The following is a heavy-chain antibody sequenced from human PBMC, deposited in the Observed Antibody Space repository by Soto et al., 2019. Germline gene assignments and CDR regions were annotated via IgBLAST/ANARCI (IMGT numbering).Heavy chain of an antibody. CDR2: IIPIFGTA. Sequence: GASVKVSCKASGGTFSSYAISWVRQAPGQGLEWMGGIIPIFGTANYAQKFQGRVTITADESTSTAHMELSSLRSEDTAVYYCARDHIAGDSSGQHDYWGQGTLVTVSS. J-gene: IGHJ4*02. CDR3: ARDHIAGDSSGQHDY. D-gene: IGHD3-22*01. CDR1: GGTFSSYA. V-gene: IGHV1-69*13.